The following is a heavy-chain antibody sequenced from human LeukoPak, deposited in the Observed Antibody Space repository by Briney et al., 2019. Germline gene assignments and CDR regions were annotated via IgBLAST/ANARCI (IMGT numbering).Heavy chain of an antibody. Sequence: GGSLRLSCAASGFTFSSHVMHWVRQAPGKGLEWVAYIHYDGNDKNYADSVKGRFTISRDNSKNTLYLQMNGLRTEDTAVYFCTKEGGDIVVVPAAHAFNMWGQGTMVTVSS. CDR1: GFTFSSHV. D-gene: IGHD2-2*01. CDR3: TKEGGDIVVVPAAHAFNM. J-gene: IGHJ3*02. V-gene: IGHV3-30*02. CDR2: IHYDGNDK.